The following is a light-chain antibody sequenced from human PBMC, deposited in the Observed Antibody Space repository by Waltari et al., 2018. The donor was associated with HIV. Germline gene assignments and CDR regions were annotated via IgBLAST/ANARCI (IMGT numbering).Light chain of an antibody. J-gene: IGKJ4*01. Sequence: IQMTQSPASLSASIGDTVAITCRANQSIENYLNWYQQRPGKAPKLIIYVASRVHGGGPSRFSGSGSGADFTLTITSLQPEDFATYYCQHSYGLPLSFGGGTKVEIK. V-gene: IGKV1-39*01. CDR1: QSIENY. CDR2: VAS. CDR3: QHSYGLPLS.